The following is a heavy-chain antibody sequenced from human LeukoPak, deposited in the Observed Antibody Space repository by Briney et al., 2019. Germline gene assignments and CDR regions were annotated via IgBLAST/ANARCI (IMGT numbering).Heavy chain of an antibody. CDR1: VHPMLRYH. CDR2: MYYGGAT. Sequence: SETQSLPCTLSVHPMLRYHGSWLRHPPGRGREWIGYMYYGGATNYNPSLESRVTMSVDTSMTHFPLQLSSVTVADTAVYYCARSDVLTAYAMALWGQGTLVIVSS. J-gene: IGHJ4*02. CDR3: ARSDVLTAYAMAL. V-gene: IGHV4-59*08. D-gene: IGHD3-9*01.